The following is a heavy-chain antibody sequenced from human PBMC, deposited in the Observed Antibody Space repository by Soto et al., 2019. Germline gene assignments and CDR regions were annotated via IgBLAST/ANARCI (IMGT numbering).Heavy chain of an antibody. Sequence: QVQLQESGPGLVKPSQTLSLTCTVSGGSISSGDYYWSWIRQPPGKGLEWIGYIYYSGSTYYNPTLQTRSTISLDTSKNQCSLKLTSVTAADTAVYYCASVGRWLRLHFTESGFDPWGQGTLVTVSS. V-gene: IGHV4-30-4*01. J-gene: IGHJ5*02. CDR3: ASVGRWLRLHFTESGFDP. D-gene: IGHD5-12*01. CDR1: GGSISSGDYY. CDR2: IYYSGST.